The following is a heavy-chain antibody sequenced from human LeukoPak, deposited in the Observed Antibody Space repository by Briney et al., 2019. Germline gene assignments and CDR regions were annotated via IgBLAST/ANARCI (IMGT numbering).Heavy chain of an antibody. CDR3: ARVTTYSNWFDP. V-gene: IGHV1-69*05. Sequence: SVKVSCKASGGTFTSYAVSWVRQAPGQGLEWMGGIIPIFGTTNYAQKFQGRVRITTDESTTTVYMELSSLRSEDTAVYYCARVTTYSNWFDPWGQGTLVTVSA. D-gene: IGHD3-22*01. J-gene: IGHJ5*02. CDR2: IIPIFGTT. CDR1: GGTFTSYA.